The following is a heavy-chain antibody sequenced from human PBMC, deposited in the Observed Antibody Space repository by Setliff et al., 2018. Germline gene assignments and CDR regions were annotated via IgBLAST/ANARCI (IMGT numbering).Heavy chain of an antibody. CDR3: ARGRSNFWGYYFDY. V-gene: IGHV4-39*07. CDR1: GGSISSSSFY. Sequence: KPSETLFLTCTVSGGSISSSSFYWGWIRQPPGKGLEWIGNINYSGSTYYNPSLKSRVTISVDTSKNQFSLKLSSVTAADTAVYYCARGRSNFWGYYFDYWGQGTLVTVSS. J-gene: IGHJ4*02. D-gene: IGHD3-3*01. CDR2: INYSGST.